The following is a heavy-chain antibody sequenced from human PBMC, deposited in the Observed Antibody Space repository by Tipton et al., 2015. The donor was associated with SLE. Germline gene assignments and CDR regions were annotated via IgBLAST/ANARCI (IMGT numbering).Heavy chain of an antibody. V-gene: IGHV4-4*08. CDR1: GDSIRSHY. J-gene: IGHJ6*02. D-gene: IGHD2-15*01. Sequence: TLSLTCTVSGDSIRSHYWSWIRQPPGKGLEWIGYIYTSGSTKYNSSLKSRVTISVDTSKNQFSLKLSSVTAADTAVYYCARSLFVVVEAATYYYHGLDVWGQGTTVTVSS. CDR2: IYTSGST. CDR3: ARSLFVVVEAATYYYHGLDV.